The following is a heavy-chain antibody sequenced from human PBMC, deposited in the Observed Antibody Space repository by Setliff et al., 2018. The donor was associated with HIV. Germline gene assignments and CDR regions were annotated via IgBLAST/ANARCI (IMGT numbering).Heavy chain of an antibody. CDR1: GYTFTSYY. J-gene: IGHJ3*02. CDR3: ARESPDSSGYYRAFDI. D-gene: IGHD3-22*01. CDR2: INPSGGST. Sequence: ASVKVSCKASGYTFTSYYMHWVRQAPGQGLEWMGIINPSGGSTSYAQKFQGRVTMTRDTSTSTVYMELSSLRSEDTAVYYCARESPDSSGYYRAFDIWGQGTMGTVSS. V-gene: IGHV1-46*01.